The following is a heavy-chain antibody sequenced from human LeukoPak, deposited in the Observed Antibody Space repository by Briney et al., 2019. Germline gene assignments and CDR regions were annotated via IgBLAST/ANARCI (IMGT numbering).Heavy chain of an antibody. CDR1: GFTFSIYA. CDR3: ARDRPNYYGSDGHYYRRDGDY. V-gene: IGHV3-23*01. J-gene: IGHJ4*02. Sequence: GGSLRLSCAASGFTFSIYAMSWVRQAPGKGLHWVSSITSRGESTWYVDSVKGRFTITRDNSENTLYLQMHSLRAEDTAVYYCARDRPNYYGSDGHYYRRDGDYWGRGTLVSVSS. D-gene: IGHD3-22*01. CDR2: ITSRGEST.